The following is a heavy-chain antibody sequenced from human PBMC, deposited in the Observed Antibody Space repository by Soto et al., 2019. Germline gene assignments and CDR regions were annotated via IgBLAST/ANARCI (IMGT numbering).Heavy chain of an antibody. Sequence: GGSLRLSCAASGFSFSNYAMNWVRQAPGKGLEWVSVISGSGGSASYADSVQGRFTISRDNSNNTLYLQMNSLRAEDTAIYSCVREGSGWYCCACFDFWGRGTLVNGSS. J-gene: IGHJ3*01. CDR3: VREGSGWYCCACFDF. CDR1: GFSFSNYA. D-gene: IGHD6-19*01. CDR2: ISGSGGSA. V-gene: IGHV3-23*01.